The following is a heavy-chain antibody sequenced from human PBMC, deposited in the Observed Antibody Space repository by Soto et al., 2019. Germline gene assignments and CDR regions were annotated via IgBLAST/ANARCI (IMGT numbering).Heavy chain of an antibody. V-gene: IGHV4-31*03. CDR2: IYYSGST. D-gene: IGHD3-16*01. J-gene: IGHJ5*02. CDR1: GGSISSGGYY. Sequence: QVQLQESGPGLVKPSQTLSLTCTVSGGSISSGGYYWSWIRQHPGKGLEWIGYIYYSGSTYYNPSLKCRVTISVDTSKNQFSLKLSSVTAADTAVYYCARDVGGGVITGWFDPWGQGTLVTVSS. CDR3: ARDVGGGVITGWFDP.